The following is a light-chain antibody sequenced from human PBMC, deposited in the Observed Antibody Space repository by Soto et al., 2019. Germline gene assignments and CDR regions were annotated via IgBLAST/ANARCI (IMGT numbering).Light chain of an antibody. J-gene: IGKJ5*01. CDR1: QSVSSN. CDR3: QQYGSSIT. V-gene: IGKV3-20*01. CDR2: GAS. Sequence: EILMTQSPSTLAVSPGERATLSCRASQSVSSNLAWYQQKPGQAPRLLIYGASSRATGIPDRLSGSGSGTDFTLTISRLEPEDSAVYYCQQYGSSITFGQGTRLEIK.